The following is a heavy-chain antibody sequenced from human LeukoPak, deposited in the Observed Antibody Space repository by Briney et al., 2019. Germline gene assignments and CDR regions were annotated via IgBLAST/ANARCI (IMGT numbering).Heavy chain of an antibody. Sequence: GGSLRLSCAASGFTFSSYSMNWVRQAPGKGLEWVSYISSSSSTIYYADSVKGRFTISRDNAKNSLYLQMNSLRDEDTAVYYCARGGSILVVYEDHFDYWGQGTLVTVSS. CDR3: ARGGSILVVYEDHFDY. J-gene: IGHJ4*02. V-gene: IGHV3-48*02. CDR1: GFTFSSYS. D-gene: IGHD2-8*02. CDR2: ISSSSSTI.